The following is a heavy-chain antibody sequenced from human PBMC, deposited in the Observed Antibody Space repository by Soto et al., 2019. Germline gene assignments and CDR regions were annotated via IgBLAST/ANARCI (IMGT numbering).Heavy chain of an antibody. D-gene: IGHD3-16*01. J-gene: IGHJ4*02. V-gene: IGHV2-5*02. CDR2: IYWDDDK. Sequence: QITLKESGPPLVRPTQTLTLTCTVSGFSLDTWGVGVGWIRQPPGKAPEWLALIYWDDDKRYSPSLKNRLTTTKDTSKNHAVLTVTNMDPVDTVTYYCARALGSWGSYYFDHWGQATLVTVSS. CDR3: ARALGSWGSYYFDH. CDR1: GFSLDTWGVG.